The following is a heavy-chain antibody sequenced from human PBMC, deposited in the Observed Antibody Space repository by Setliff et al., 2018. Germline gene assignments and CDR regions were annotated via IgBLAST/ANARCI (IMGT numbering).Heavy chain of an antibody. V-gene: IGHV3-48*03. CDR1: GFTFSIFA. CDR2: IHDSGNPT. D-gene: IGHD3-16*01. J-gene: IGHJ4*02. Sequence: GGSLRLSCAASGFTFSIFAMKWVRQTPGRGLEWVSYIHDSGNPTYYADSVKGRFTVSRDNAKNSLYLQMTSLRAEDTAIYYCARTTGYRLEGDFDYWGQGTLVTVSS. CDR3: ARTTGYRLEGDFDY.